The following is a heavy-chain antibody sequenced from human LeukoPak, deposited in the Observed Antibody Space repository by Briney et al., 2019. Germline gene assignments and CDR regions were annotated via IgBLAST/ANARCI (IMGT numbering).Heavy chain of an antibody. CDR1: GYSFTNFD. D-gene: IGHD6-19*01. CDR2: MNPNSGNK. CDR3: ARGPQWRGDYYYMDV. Sequence: GASVKVSCKASGYSFTNFDINWVRQATGQGLAWMGWMNPNSGNKGYAQKFQGRVTMTMNTSITTAYMELSSLRSEDTAVYYCARGPQWRGDYYYMDVWGRGTTVTVSS. V-gene: IGHV1-8*01. J-gene: IGHJ6*03.